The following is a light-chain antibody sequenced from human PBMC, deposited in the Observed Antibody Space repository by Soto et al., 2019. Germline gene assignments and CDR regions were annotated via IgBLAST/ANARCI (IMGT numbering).Light chain of an antibody. V-gene: IGKV1-5*03. CDR1: QSISSW. J-gene: IGKJ1*01. Sequence: DIPMTQSPSTLSASVGDRVTSTCLASQSISSWLAWYQQKPGKAPKLLIYKASSLESGVPSRFSGSGSGTEFTLTIRRLQPDDFANYYCQQYNSFPTFGQGTKVEIK. CDR3: QQYNSFPT. CDR2: KAS.